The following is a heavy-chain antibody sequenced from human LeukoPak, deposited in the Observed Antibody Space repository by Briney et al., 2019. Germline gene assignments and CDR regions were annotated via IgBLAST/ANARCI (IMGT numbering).Heavy chain of an antibody. CDR2: ISGSGDRT. CDR1: GFTFSTYA. CDR3: AKDLLPGTTGWFDP. D-gene: IGHD1-7*01. J-gene: IGHJ5*02. Sequence: PGGSLRLSCAASGFTFSTYAMSWVRQAPGKGLEWVSSISGSGDRTYYTDSVKGRFTISRDNSKNTGFLQLDSLRAEDTAVYYCAKDLLPGTTGWFDPWGQGTLVTVSS. V-gene: IGHV3-23*01.